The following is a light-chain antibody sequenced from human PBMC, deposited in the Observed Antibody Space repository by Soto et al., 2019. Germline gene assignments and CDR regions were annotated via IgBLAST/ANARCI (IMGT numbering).Light chain of an antibody. CDR2: DVS. CDR1: SXDVGGYNY. Sequence: QSALTQPRSVSGSPGQSITISCTGTSXDVGGYNYVSWYQQHPGKAPKLMIYDVSKRPSGVPDRFSGSKSGNTASLTISGLQAEDEADYHCCSYAGSYTHVVFGGGTKVTVL. CDR3: CSYAGSYTHVV. J-gene: IGLJ2*01. V-gene: IGLV2-11*01.